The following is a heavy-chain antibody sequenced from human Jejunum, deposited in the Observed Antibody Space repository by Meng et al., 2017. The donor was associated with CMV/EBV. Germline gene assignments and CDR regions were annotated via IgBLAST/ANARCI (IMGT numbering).Heavy chain of an antibody. V-gene: IGHV3-73*01. Sequence: GFTVSGSAINWVRQASGKGLEWVGRIRSKANSYATVYAATMKGRFTISRDDSENTAYLQMNSLKTKDTAVYYCARQARDGDCCLDYWGQGTLVTVSS. D-gene: IGHD2-21*01. CDR2: IRSKANSYAT. CDR1: GFTVSGSA. CDR3: ARQARDGDCCLDY. J-gene: IGHJ4*02.